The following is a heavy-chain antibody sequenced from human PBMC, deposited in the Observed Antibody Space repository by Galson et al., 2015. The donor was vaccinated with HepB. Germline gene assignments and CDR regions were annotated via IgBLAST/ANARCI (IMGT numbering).Heavy chain of an antibody. Sequence: QSGAEVKKPGESLKISCKGSGYSFTSYWIGWVRQMPGKGLEWMGIIYPGDSDTRYSPSFQGQVTISADKSISTAYLQWSSLKASDTATYYCARYKTAAVAGLDAFDIWGQGTMVTVSS. CDR1: GYSFTSYW. J-gene: IGHJ3*02. CDR3: ARYKTAAVAGLDAFDI. D-gene: IGHD6-19*01. CDR2: IYPGDSDT. V-gene: IGHV5-51*01.